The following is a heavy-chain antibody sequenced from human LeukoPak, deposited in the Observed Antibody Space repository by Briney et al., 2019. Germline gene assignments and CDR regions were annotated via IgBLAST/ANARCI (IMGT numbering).Heavy chain of an antibody. D-gene: IGHD6-13*01. J-gene: IGHJ5*02. CDR2: IYTSGST. CDR1: GGSISSYY. V-gene: IGHV4-4*09. CDR3: ARQYRSSWYALGFDP. Sequence: PSETLSLTCTVSGGSISSYYWSWIRQPPGKGLEWIGYIYTSGSTNYNPSLKSRVTISVDTSKNQFSLKLSSVTAADTAVYYCARQYRSSWYALGFDPWGQGTLVTVSS.